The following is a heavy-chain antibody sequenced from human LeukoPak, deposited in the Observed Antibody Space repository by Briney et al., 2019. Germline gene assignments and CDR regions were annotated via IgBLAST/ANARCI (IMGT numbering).Heavy chain of an antibody. V-gene: IGHV3-23*01. D-gene: IGHD3-10*01. J-gene: IGHJ3*02. CDR3: TRGRRGVFNDAFDI. Sequence: GGSLRLSCAASGFTFRTYDMNWVRQAPGKGLEWVAAISGRGDNTYYIDSVKGRFTISRDNSRNTLYLHLNSLRAEDTAIHYCTRGRRGVFNDAFDIWGQGTVVTVSS. CDR2: ISGRGDNT. CDR1: GFTFRTYD.